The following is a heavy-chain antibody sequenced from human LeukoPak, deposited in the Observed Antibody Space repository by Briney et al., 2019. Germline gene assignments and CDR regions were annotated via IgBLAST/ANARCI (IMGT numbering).Heavy chain of an antibody. CDR3: AREVEAFDI. CDR1: GFTFSSYA. CDR2: IRSNGETT. J-gene: IGHJ3*02. D-gene: IGHD1-1*01. Sequence: PGGSLRLSCAASGFTFSSYAMVWVRQTPGKGLEWVSTIRSNGETTYYADSVKGRFTISRDKSKNTLYVQMNSLRAEDTAVYYCAREVEAFDIWGQGTMVTVSS. V-gene: IGHV3-23*01.